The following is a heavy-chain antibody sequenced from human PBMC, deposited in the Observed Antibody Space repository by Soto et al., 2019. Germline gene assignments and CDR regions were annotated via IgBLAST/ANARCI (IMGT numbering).Heavy chain of an antibody. V-gene: IGHV4-30-2*01. CDR1: GGSISSGGYS. CDR2: IYHSGST. J-gene: IGHJ4*02. CDR3: ARGQVVAAQH. D-gene: IGHD2-15*01. Sequence: QLQLQESGSGLVKPSQTLSLTCAVSGGSISSGGYSWSWIRQPPGKGLEWIGYIYHSGSTYYNPSLKSRVTISVDRPKNQFSLKLSSVTAPDTGGYYCARGQVVAAQHWCQGTLVTLSS.